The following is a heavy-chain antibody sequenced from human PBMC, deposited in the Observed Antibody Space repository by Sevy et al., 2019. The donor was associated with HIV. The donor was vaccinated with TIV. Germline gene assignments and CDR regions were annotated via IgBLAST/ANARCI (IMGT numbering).Heavy chain of an antibody. D-gene: IGHD3-10*01. CDR1: GFTFSSYW. J-gene: IGHJ6*02. V-gene: IGHV3-7*01. CDR3: ARSYFGSGTSYGMDV. Sequence: GGSLRLSCAASGFTFSSYWMSWVRQAPGKGLEWVANIKQDGSEKYYVDSVKGRFTISRDNAKSSLYLQWNSLRVEDTAIYYCARSYFGSGTSYGMDVWGQGTTVTVSS. CDR2: IKQDGSEK.